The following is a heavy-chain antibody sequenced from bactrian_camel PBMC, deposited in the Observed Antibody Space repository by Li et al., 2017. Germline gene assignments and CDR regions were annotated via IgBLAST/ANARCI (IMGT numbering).Heavy chain of an antibody. V-gene: IGHV3S53*01. CDR3: AARGPYCYTKLSVADFTY. Sequence: LRLSCAAAGYKYSSNACMAWFRQAPGREREGVAAIDTTGMPTYTYSVKDRFTISKDNVKNTLYLQMNSLKPEDTAMYYCAARGPYCYTKLSVADFTYWGQGTQVTVS. CDR2: IDTTGMP. J-gene: IGHJ6*01. D-gene: IGHD2*01. CDR1: GYKYSSNA.